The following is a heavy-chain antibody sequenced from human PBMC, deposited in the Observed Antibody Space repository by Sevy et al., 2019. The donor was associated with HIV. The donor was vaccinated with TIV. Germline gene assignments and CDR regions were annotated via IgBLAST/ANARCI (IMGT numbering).Heavy chain of an antibody. V-gene: IGHV3-21*01. J-gene: IGHJ4*02. CDR2: ISSSSSYI. Sequence: GGSLRLSCAASGFTFSSYSMNWVRQAPGKGLEWVSSISSSSSYIYYADSVKGRFTISRDNAKNSLYLQMNSLRAEDRAVYYCARVKSYDILTGYSPFDYWGQGTLVTVSS. CDR3: ARVKSYDILTGYSPFDY. D-gene: IGHD3-9*01. CDR1: GFTFSSYS.